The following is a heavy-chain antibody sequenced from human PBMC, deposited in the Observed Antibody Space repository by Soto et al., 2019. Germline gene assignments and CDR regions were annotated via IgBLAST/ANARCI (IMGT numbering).Heavy chain of an antibody. CDR1: GYIFTGNY. D-gene: IGHD3-22*01. J-gene: IGHJ4*02. Sequence: GASVKVSCKASGYIFTGNYMHWVRQAPGQGLEYMGWINPNNGATTYAQNFQGRVTMAWDTSISTAYMEVRRLRSDDTAVYYCAAKYTDSSGYFDHWGQGSLVTVSS. CDR2: INPNNGAT. CDR3: AAKYTDSSGYFDH. V-gene: IGHV1-2*02.